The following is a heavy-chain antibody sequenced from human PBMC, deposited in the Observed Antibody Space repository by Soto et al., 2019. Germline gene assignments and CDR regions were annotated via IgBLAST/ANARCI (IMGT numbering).Heavy chain of an antibody. CDR2: ISKDGSHS. J-gene: IGHJ1*01. CDR3: ARGTDYADLGNAEYFHP. V-gene: IGHV3-30*03. Sequence: QVQLVESGGGVVQPGRSLRLSCAASGFNFRTYGIHWVRQAPGKGLEWVALISKDGSHSYYAHSAKGRFTTSRDNSQNKAFLQVNSLRADDTAVYFCARGTDYADLGNAEYFHPWGQGTLVTVSS. CDR1: GFNFRTYG. D-gene: IGHD4-17*01.